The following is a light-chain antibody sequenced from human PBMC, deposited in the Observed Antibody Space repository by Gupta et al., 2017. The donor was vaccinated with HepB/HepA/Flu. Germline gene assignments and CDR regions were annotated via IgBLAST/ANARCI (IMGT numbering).Light chain of an antibody. CDR1: QSLLHSNGYCY. J-gene: IGKJ1*01. CDR3: MQALQTPPT. CDR2: LGS. V-gene: IGKV2-28*01. Sequence: QSPLSLPVTPGEPASISCRSSQSLLHSNGYCYLDWYLQKPGQSPQLLIYLGSNRASGVPDRFSGSGSGTDFTLKISRVEAEDVGVYYCMQALQTPPTFGQGTXVEIK.